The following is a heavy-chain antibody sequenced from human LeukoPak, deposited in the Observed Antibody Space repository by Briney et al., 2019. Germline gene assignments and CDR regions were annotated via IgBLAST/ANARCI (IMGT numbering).Heavy chain of an antibody. V-gene: IGHV1-8*02. CDR3: ARDTEEYYDSSGLLDY. CDR2: MNPNSGNT. D-gene: IGHD3-22*01. Sequence: ASVKVSCKASGGTFSSYAISWVRQAPGQGLEWMGWMNPNSGNTGYAQKFQGRVTMTRNTSISTAYMELSSLRSEDTAVYYCARDTEEYYDSSGLLDYWGQGTLVTVSS. J-gene: IGHJ4*02. CDR1: GGTFSSYA.